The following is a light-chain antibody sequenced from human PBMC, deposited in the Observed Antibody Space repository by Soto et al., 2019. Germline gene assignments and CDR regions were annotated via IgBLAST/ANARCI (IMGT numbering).Light chain of an antibody. CDR3: CSYAGSYTYV. CDR2: DVS. J-gene: IGLJ1*01. CDR1: SSDVGGYNY. Sequence: QSALTQPRSVSGSPGQSVTISCTGTSSDVGGYNYVSWYQQHPGKAPKFMIYDVSQRPSGVPARFSGSKSGNTASLTISGLQAEDEADYYCCSYAGSYTYVFGTGTKLNVL. V-gene: IGLV2-11*01.